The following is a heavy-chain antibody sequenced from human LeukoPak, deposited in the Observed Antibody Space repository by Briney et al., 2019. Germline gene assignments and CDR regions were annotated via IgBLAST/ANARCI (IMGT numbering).Heavy chain of an antibody. J-gene: IGHJ4*02. V-gene: IGHV4-61*02. CDR3: GRDSRGPDY. CDR2: IYTSGST. CDR1: GGSISSSSYY. D-gene: IGHD3-22*01. Sequence: SETLSLTCTVSGGSISSSSYYWSWIRQPAGKGLEWIGRIYTSGSTNYNPSLKSRVTISVDTSKNQISLKLNSVTAADTAVYYCGRDSRGPDYWGQGTLVTVSS.